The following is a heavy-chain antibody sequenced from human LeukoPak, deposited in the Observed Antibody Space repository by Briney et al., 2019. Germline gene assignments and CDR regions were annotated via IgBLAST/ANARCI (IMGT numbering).Heavy chain of an antibody. CDR3: ARGEGAMAHFDY. D-gene: IGHD5-18*01. J-gene: IGHJ4*02. V-gene: IGHV4-34*01. CDR1: GGSFSGYY. CDR2: INHSGST. Sequence: PLETLSLTCAVYGGSFSGYYRSWVRQPRGQGLGWIGEINHSGSTNHNPSLNSRVTISVDTSTNQCSLKLSTVAPAATAVYSCARGEGAMAHFDYWGQGTLVTVSS.